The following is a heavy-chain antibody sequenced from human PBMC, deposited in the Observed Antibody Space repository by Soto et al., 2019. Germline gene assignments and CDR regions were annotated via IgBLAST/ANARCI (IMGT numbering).Heavy chain of an antibody. J-gene: IGHJ1*01. CDR1: GCSISSGDYF. V-gene: IGHV4-30-4*01. CDR3: ARVGASIPLRPLAY. CDR2: IYHTGSA. Sequence: PSETLSLTCTVSGCSISSGDYFWSWFLQPPGKGLEWIGYIYHTGSAYYNPSLKSRVTMSVDTSKNQFSLKLSSVTAADTAVYYCARVGASIPLRPLAYSAQRTLVPVAS. D-gene: IGHD3-16*01.